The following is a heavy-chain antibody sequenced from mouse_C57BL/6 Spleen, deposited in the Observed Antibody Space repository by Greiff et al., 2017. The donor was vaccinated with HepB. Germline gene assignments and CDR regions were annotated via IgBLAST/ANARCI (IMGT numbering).Heavy chain of an antibody. V-gene: IGHV5-4*01. D-gene: IGHD1-1*01. Sequence: EVHLVESGGGLVKPGGSLKLSCAASGFTFSSYAMSWVRQTPEKRLEWVATISDGGSYTYYPDNVKGRFTISRDNAKNNLYLQMSHLKSEDTAMYYCARDGSSWGFAYWGQGTLVTVSA. CDR2: ISDGGSYT. J-gene: IGHJ3*01. CDR3: ARDGSSWGFAY. CDR1: GFTFSSYA.